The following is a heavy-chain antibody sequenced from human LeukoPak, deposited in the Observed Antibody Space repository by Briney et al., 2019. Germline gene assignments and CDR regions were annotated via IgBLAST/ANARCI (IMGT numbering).Heavy chain of an antibody. Sequence: PGGSLRLSCAASGFTFSSYSMNWVRQAPGKGLEWVSSISSSSSYIYYADSVKGRFTISRDNAKNSLYLQMNSLRAEDTALYYCAKDNAVAGTEAYYYYGMDVWGQGTTVTVSS. CDR2: ISSSSSYI. D-gene: IGHD6-19*01. J-gene: IGHJ6*02. CDR1: GFTFSSYS. CDR3: AKDNAVAGTEAYYYYGMDV. V-gene: IGHV3-21*04.